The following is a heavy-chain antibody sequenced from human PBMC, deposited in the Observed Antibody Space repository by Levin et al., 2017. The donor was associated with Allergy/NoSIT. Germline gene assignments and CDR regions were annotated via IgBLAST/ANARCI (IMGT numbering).Heavy chain of an antibody. D-gene: IGHD2-21*01. CDR3: SRRHATSCGGRFDH. J-gene: IGHJ4*02. CDR1: GHSVGDFNYY. V-gene: IGHV4-39*01. Sequence: SETLSLTCSVSGHSVGDFNYYWDWIRQAPGKGLEWIGSVYHSGLTYDNPSLKSRLTMSIDTSKNQFSLRLASVTAADAAPYFCSRRHATSCGGRFDHWGQGRLVTV. CDR2: VYHSGLT.